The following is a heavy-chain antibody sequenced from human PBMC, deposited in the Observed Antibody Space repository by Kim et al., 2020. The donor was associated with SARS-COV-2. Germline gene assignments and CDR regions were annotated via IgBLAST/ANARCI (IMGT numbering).Heavy chain of an antibody. V-gene: IGHV4-4*07. D-gene: IGHD1-7*01. Sequence: TNYNPALKSRVPMSVDTSKNQFSLKLSSVTAADPAVYYCARGITGTILSHWGQGTLVTVSS. CDR3: ARGITGTILSH. J-gene: IGHJ4*02. CDR2: T.